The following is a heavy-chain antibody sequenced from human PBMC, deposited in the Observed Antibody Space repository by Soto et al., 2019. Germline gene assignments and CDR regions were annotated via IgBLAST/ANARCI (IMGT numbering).Heavy chain of an antibody. V-gene: IGHV3-15*07. CDR3: TRRIAVAGTYDFDY. CDR1: GFTFSHAW. J-gene: IGHJ4*02. D-gene: IGHD6-19*01. Sequence: LLVESGGGFVQPGGSLSLSCVASGFTFSHAWMDWVRQAPGKGLEWVGRIKSISDGETTNYAASVAGRFTISRDDSKNTLFLHVNSLKTEDTGVYYCTRRIAVAGTYDFDYWGQGTLVTVSS. CDR2: IKSISDGETT.